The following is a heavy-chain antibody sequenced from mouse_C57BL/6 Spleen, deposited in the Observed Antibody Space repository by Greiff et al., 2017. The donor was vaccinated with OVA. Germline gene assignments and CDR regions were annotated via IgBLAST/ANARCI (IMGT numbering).Heavy chain of an antibody. CDR1: GYTFTDYY. Sequence: VQLQQSGPELVKPGASVKISCKASGYTFTDYYMNWVKQSHGKSLEWIGDINPNNGGTSYNQKFKGKATLTVDKSSSTAYMELRSLTSEDSAVYYCARYYYDYDAWYWGQGTTLTVSS. D-gene: IGHD2-4*01. J-gene: IGHJ2*01. V-gene: IGHV1-26*01. CDR2: INPNNGGT. CDR3: ARYYYDYDAWY.